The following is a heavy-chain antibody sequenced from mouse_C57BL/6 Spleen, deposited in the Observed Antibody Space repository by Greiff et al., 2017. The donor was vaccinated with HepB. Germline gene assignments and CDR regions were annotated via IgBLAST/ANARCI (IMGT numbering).Heavy chain of an antibody. V-gene: IGHV1-82*01. CDR3: ARGRDGGFAY. Sequence: QVQLQQSGPELVKPGASVKISCKASGYAFSSSWMNWVKQRPGKGLEWIGRIYPGDGDTNYNGKFKGKATLTADKSSSTAYMQRSSLTSEDSAVYCGARGRDGGFAYWGQGTLVTVSA. CDR2: IYPGDGDT. CDR1: GYAFSSSW. J-gene: IGHJ3*01. D-gene: IGHD3-3*01.